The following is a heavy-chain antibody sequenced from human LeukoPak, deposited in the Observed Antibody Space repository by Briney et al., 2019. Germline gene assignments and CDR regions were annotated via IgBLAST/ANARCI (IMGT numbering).Heavy chain of an antibody. D-gene: IGHD4-17*01. CDR1: GGSISSGGYY. J-gene: IGHJ6*03. Sequence: PSETLSLTCTVSGGSISSGGYYWSWIRQHPGKGLEWIGYIYYSGSTNYNPSLKSRVTISVDTSKNQFSLKLSSVTAADTAVYYCARDSDYGDYYYYYYMDVWGKGTTVTVSS. CDR3: ARDSDYGDYYYYYYMDV. V-gene: IGHV4-31*03. CDR2: IYYSGST.